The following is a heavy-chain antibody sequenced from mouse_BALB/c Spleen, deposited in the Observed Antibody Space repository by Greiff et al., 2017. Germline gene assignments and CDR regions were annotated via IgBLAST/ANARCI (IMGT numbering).Heavy chain of an antibody. CDR3: ARATVVAPYYAMDD. D-gene: IGHD1-1*01. CDR2: ISDGGSYT. Sequence: EVQRVESGGGLVKPGGSLKLSCAASGFTFSDYYMYWVRQTPEKRLEWVATISDGGSYTYYPDSVKGRFTISRDNAKNNLYLQMSSLKSEDTAMYYCARATVVAPYYAMDDWGQGTSVTVSS. CDR1: GFTFSDYY. J-gene: IGHJ4*01. V-gene: IGHV5-4*02.